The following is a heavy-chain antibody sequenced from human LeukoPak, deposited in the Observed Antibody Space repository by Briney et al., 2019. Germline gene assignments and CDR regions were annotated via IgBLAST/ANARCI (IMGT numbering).Heavy chain of an antibody. Sequence: GGSLRLSCAASGFTFSSYWMSWVRQAPWKGLEWVANIKQDGSEKYYVDSVKGRFTISRDNAKNSLYLQMNSLRAEDTAVYYCARDRFSGYLLYYFDYWGQGTLVTVSS. V-gene: IGHV3-7*01. CDR3: ARDRFSGYLLYYFDY. CDR2: IKQDGSEK. J-gene: IGHJ4*02. CDR1: GFTFSSYW. D-gene: IGHD3-22*01.